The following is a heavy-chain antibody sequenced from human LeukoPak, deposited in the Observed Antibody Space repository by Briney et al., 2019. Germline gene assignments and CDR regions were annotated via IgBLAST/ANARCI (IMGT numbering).Heavy chain of an antibody. D-gene: IGHD3-22*01. CDR3: ARDQTYYYDSSGYYDPHAFDY. CDR1: GGSISIYY. Sequence: SETLSLTCTVSGGSISIYYRSWIRQPAGKGLEWIGRIYTSGSTNYNPSLKSRVTMSVDTSKNQFSLKLSSVTAADTAVYYCARDQTYYYDSSGYYDPHAFDYWGQGTLVTVSS. J-gene: IGHJ4*02. V-gene: IGHV4-4*07. CDR2: IYTSGST.